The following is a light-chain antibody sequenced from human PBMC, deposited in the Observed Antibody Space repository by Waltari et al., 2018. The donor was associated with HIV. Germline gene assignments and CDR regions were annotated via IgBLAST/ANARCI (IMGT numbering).Light chain of an antibody. CDR2: DYT. J-gene: IGLJ2*01. CDR1: NIGSKN. CDR3: QVWDTSSDHVI. Sequence: SFVLTQPPSVSVAPGQTARITCGGNNIGSKNVHWYQQKPGQAPVVVVQDYTDRRSGIPVRVSGSNSGNTATLTISRVEAGDEADYHCQVWDTSSDHVIFGGGTKLTVL. V-gene: IGLV3-21*02.